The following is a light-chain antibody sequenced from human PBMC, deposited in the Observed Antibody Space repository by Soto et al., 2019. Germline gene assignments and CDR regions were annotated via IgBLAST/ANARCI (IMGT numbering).Light chain of an antibody. CDR3: QHYGPSLLT. CDR2: GAS. CDR1: QSVSSKS. J-gene: IGKJ3*01. V-gene: IGKV3-20*01. Sequence: ESVLTQSPGTLSLSPGERATLSCRTSQSVSSKSLAWYQQKPGQAPRLLIYGASSRATGIPDRFSGSGSGTDFTLTISRLEPEDVAVYYCQHYGPSLLTFGPGTKVDI.